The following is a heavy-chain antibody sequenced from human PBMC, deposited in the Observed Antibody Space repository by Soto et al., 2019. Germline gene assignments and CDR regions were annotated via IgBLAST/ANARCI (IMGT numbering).Heavy chain of an antibody. CDR2: IDYSGST. Sequence: QVQLQESGPGLVKPSETLSLTCTVSGGPISSYYWSWIRQPPGKGLEWIGYIDYSGSTNYNPSLKSRVTISVDTSKNQFSLKLSSVTAADTAVYYCARDLNATVGEGFNRFDRWGQGTLVTVSS. J-gene: IGHJ5*02. V-gene: IGHV4-59*01. CDR1: GGPISSYY. CDR3: ARDLNATVGEGFNRFDR. D-gene: IGHD3-16*01.